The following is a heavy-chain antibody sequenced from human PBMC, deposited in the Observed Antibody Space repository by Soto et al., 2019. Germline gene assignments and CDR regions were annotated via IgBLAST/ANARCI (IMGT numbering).Heavy chain of an antibody. Sequence: SETLSLTCAVYGGSFSGYYWSWIRQPPGKGLEWIGEINHSGSTNYNPSPKSRVTISVDTSKNQFSLTLSSVTAADTAVYYCAKRDHAPVAGVLSPFDTWGQGALVTVSS. D-gene: IGHD6-19*01. CDR2: INHSGST. CDR3: AKRDHAPVAGVLSPFDT. CDR1: GGSFSGYY. V-gene: IGHV4-34*01. J-gene: IGHJ4*02.